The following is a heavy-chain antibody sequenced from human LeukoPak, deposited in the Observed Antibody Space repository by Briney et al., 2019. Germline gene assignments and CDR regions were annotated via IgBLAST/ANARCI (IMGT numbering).Heavy chain of an antibody. CDR1: GGSMSTYY. Sequence: SDTLSLTCTVSGGSMSTYYWSWIRQSPGKGLEWIGYIYYSGSTSYNPSLKSRLTISIDTSKTQFYLKLSSATAADTAVYYCARVVYSGSWGYFDYWGQGILVTVSS. J-gene: IGHJ4*02. D-gene: IGHD3-10*01. CDR3: ARVVYSGSWGYFDY. V-gene: IGHV4-59*07. CDR2: IYYSGST.